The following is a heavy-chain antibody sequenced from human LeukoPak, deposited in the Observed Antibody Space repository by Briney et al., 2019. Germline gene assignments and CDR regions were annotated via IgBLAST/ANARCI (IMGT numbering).Heavy chain of an antibody. V-gene: IGHV1-2*02. CDR3: SRGSQGHLPFDY. Sequence: GASVKVSCKTSGYSFTDYYIYWVRQAPGQGLEWMGWIISNSGGIIYAKKFQGRVTMTMDTSITTAYMELSNLRSDDTAVYYCSRGSQGHLPFDYWGQGTLVTVSS. CDR1: GYSFTDYY. J-gene: IGHJ4*02. CDR2: IISNSGGI.